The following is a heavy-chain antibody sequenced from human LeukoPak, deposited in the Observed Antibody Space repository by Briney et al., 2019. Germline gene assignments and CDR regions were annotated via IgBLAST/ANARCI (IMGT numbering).Heavy chain of an antibody. J-gene: IGHJ4*02. CDR2: IGADSGNT. D-gene: IGHD1-26*01. CDR3: AKNRGATWWDLVDY. V-gene: IGHV1-18*01. CDR1: GHTFTNFG. Sequence: ASVKVSCKASGHTFTNFGITWVRQAPGQGLEWMGWIGADSGNTNYAQKFQGRVTLSVDTSTSTAYIELRTLGSDDTAVYFCAKNRGATWWDLVDYWGQGTLVTVSS.